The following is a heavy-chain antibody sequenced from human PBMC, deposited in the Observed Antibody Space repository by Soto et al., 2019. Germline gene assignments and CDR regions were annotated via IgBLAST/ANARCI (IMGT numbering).Heavy chain of an antibody. CDR2: ISGGGSST. V-gene: IGHV3-23*01. J-gene: IGHJ4*02. Sequence: EVQLLESGGHLVQPGGSLRLSCAASGFIFSNYAMSWVRQAPGKGLEWVSFISGGGSSTYYADSVKGRFTISRGNSKNTLYLQMNSLRAEDAAVYYCVREASSSGLHLDHWGRGTLVTVSS. D-gene: IGHD6-6*01. CDR1: GFIFSNYA. CDR3: VREASSSGLHLDH.